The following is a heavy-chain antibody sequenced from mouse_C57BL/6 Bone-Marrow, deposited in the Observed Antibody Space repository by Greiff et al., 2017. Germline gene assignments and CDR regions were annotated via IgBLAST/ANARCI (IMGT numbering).Heavy chain of an antibody. Sequence: EVKLVESGGGLVQPGGSLKLSCAASGFSFSDSYMYWVRQTPEKRLAWVAYISNGGGSTYYPDTVKGRLTISRDNAKNTLYLQMSRLKSEDTAMYYCARGIYYCGSSYPYWYVDVWGTGTTVTVSS. CDR3: ARGIYYCGSSYPYWYVDV. CDR1: GFSFSDSY. CDR2: ISNGGGST. J-gene: IGHJ1*03. D-gene: IGHD1-1*01. V-gene: IGHV5-12*01.